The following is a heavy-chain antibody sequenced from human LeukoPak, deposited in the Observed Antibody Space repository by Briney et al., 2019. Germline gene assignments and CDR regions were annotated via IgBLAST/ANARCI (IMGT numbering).Heavy chain of an antibody. CDR3: ARSQY. CDR1: GFTFRTYW. V-gene: IGHV3-7*01. Sequence: GGALRLSCEAPGFTFRTYWMSRVRPAPGKGLEWVASIKYDGTKKYYVGSVKGRFTISTDNVKNSLYLQMNSLRVEDTAVYYCARSQYWGQGTLVTVSS. CDR2: IKYDGTKK. J-gene: IGHJ4*02.